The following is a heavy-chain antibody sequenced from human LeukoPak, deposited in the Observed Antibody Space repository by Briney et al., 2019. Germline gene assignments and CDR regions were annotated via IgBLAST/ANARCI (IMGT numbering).Heavy chain of an antibody. Sequence: SETLSLTCGVSGASISTDHWWNWVRQPPEKGLEWIGEIYHSGSTNYNPSLKSRVTMSVDKSKNQFSLQLNSVTPEDTAVYYCARGGGVNYGDYGGGNYYYYYMDVWGKGTTVTVSS. CDR2: IYHSGST. CDR3: ARGGGVNYGDYGGGNYYYYYMDV. J-gene: IGHJ6*03. V-gene: IGHV4-4*02. D-gene: IGHD4-17*01. CDR1: GASISTDHW.